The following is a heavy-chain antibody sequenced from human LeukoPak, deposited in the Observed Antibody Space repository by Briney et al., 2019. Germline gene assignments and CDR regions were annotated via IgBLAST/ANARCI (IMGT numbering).Heavy chain of an antibody. CDR2: IYWDDDK. V-gene: IGHV2-5*02. Sequence: SGPTLVNPTQTLTLTCAFSGFSLNTVGVGVAWIRQPPGKALEWLALIYWDDDKRYNPSLKSRLTITKDTSGNQVVLTLTNVDPVDTATYYCAHFPSMIRGVIANIYFDHWGQGTLDAVSS. J-gene: IGHJ4*02. D-gene: IGHD3-10*01. CDR3: AHFPSMIRGVIANIYFDH. CDR1: GFSLNTVGVG.